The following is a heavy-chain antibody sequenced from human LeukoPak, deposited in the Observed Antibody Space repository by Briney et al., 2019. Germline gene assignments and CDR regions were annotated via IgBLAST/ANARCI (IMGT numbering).Heavy chain of an antibody. CDR2: IYTSGST. Sequence: SQTLSLTCTISGGSINSGSYYWSWIRQPAGKGLEWIGRIYTSGSTNYNPSLKSRVTISVDTSKNQFSLKLSSVTAADTAVYYCARYGTTVVTDYWGQGTLVTVSS. CDR1: GGSINSGSYY. V-gene: IGHV4-61*02. CDR3: ARYGTTVVTDY. J-gene: IGHJ4*02. D-gene: IGHD4-23*01.